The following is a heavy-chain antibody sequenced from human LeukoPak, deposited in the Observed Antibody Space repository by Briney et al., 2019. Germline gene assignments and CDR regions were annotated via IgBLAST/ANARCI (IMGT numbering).Heavy chain of an antibody. V-gene: IGHV4-39*01. CDR2: IYYSGST. CDR1: GGSISSSSYF. CDR3: ARQYGTLDP. D-gene: IGHD2-8*01. J-gene: IGHJ5*02. Sequence: PSETLSLTCTVSGGSISSSSYFWGWIRQPPEKGLEWIGTIYYSGSTYYNPSLKSRVTISVDTSKNQFSLNLTSVTAADTAVYYCARQYGTLDPWGQGTLVTVSS.